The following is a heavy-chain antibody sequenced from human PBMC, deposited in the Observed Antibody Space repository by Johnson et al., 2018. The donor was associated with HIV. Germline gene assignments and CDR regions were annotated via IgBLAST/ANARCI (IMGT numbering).Heavy chain of an antibody. CDR3: AKGSWALWSP. D-gene: IGHD1-26*01. CDR1: GFTFSSYA. J-gene: IGHJ3*01. V-gene: IGHV3-33*06. Sequence: QVQLVESGGGVVQPGRSLRLSCAASGFTFSSYAMHWVRQAPGKGLEWVAVIWYDGSNKYYADSVKGRFTISRDNSKNTLYLQMNSLRAEDTAVYYCAKGSWALWSPWGKGTMVTVSS. CDR2: IWYDGSNK.